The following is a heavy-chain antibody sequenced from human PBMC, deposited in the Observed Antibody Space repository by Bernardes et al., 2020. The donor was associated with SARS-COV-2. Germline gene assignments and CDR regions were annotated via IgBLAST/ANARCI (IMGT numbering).Heavy chain of an antibody. CDR2: ILDGSGRT. D-gene: IGHD3-10*01. V-gene: IGHV3-23*01. Sequence: GSLRLSCAASGLTFNNYAMTWVRQAPGKGLEWVSDILDGSGRTYYSDSVKGRFTISRDNSKNTLYLLMSNLRVEDTALYYCAKAPGGSGWYFDIWGRGTLVIVSS. CDR1: GLTFNNYA. CDR3: AKAPGGSGWYFDI. J-gene: IGHJ2*01.